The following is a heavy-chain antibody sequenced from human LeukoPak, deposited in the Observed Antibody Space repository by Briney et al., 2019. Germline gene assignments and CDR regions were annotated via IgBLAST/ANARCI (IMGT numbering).Heavy chain of an antibody. Sequence: GGSLRLSCAASGFTFSSYSMNWVRQAPGKGLEWVAVIWYDGSSKYYGDSVKGRFTISRDNSKNTLYLQMNSLRVEDTAMYYCAKDLRTIFGVANYFFDYWGQGTLVTVSS. CDR1: GFTFSSYS. V-gene: IGHV3-33*06. J-gene: IGHJ4*02. CDR3: AKDLRTIFGVANYFFDY. CDR2: IWYDGSSK. D-gene: IGHD3-3*01.